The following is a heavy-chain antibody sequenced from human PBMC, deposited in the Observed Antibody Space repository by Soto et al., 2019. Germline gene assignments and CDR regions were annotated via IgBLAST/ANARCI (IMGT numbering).Heavy chain of an antibody. D-gene: IGHD3-22*01. CDR3: AGRHLRESYSYDSSGYFHYFDY. CDR1: GGTFSSYA. J-gene: IGHJ4*02. Sequence: QVQLVQSGAEVKKPGSSVKVSCKASGGTFSSYAISWVRQAPGQGLEWMGGIIPIFGTANYAQKFQGRVTITADESTSTAYMELSSLRSEDTAVYYCAGRHLRESYSYDSSGYFHYFDYWGQGTLVTVSS. CDR2: IIPIFGTA. V-gene: IGHV1-69*01.